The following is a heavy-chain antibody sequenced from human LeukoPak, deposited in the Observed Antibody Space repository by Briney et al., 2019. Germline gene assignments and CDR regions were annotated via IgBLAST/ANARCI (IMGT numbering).Heavy chain of an antibody. Sequence: GGSLRLSCAASGFSFSAYGMHWVRQAPGKGLEWVAIIFNDGTTTYFADSVKGRFTISRDNSENTLFLQMNTLGVEDTAVYYCAAQCGGGCSSDYWGQGTLVTVSS. CDR1: GFSFSAYG. V-gene: IGHV3-33*01. CDR2: IFNDGTTT. J-gene: IGHJ4*02. D-gene: IGHD2-21*02. CDR3: AAQCGGGCSSDY.